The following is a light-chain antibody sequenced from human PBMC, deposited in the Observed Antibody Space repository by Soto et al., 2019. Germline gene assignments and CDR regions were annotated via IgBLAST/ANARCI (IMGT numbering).Light chain of an antibody. Sequence: DIPMTQSPSTLPASVGDRVTITCRASQSISSWLAWYQQRPGKAPKLLIYKASSLESGVPSRFSGSGSGTDFTLTINRLEPEDFAVYYCQQYGNSPPITFGQGTRLEIK. CDR2: KAS. V-gene: IGKV1-5*03. CDR1: QSISSW. J-gene: IGKJ5*01. CDR3: QQYGNSPPIT.